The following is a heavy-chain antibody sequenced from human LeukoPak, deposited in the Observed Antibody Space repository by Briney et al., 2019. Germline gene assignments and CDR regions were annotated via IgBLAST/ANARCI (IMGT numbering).Heavy chain of an antibody. CDR3: ARGGVGGYDYFDS. Sequence: SQTLSLTCTVSGGSISSDDYYWSWIRQPPGKGLGWIGHITYSGSTDYSPSLRSRVTMSVDTSKNQFSLKLNSVTAAETAMYFCARGGVGGYDYFDSWGQGTLDAVSS. J-gene: IGHJ4*02. CDR2: ITYSGST. CDR1: GGSISSDDYY. V-gene: IGHV4-30-4*01. D-gene: IGHD5-12*01.